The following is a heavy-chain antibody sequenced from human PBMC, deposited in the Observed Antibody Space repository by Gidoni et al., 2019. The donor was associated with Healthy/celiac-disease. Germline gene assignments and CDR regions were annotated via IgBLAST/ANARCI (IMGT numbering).Heavy chain of an antibody. CDR1: GYTFTSYY. Sequence: QEQQLQSAAEVKKPGGSAKVSCWEAGYTFTSYYMHGVRQAPGQGLVWMGIINHSGGSTSYVQKVQRRVTMTRDTSTSTVCMELGSQRAVGAAVYYLVRSYYDSSVTDGWFDPWGQGTLVTVSS. CDR3: VRSYYDSSVTDGWFDP. V-gene: IGHV1-46*01. D-gene: IGHD3-22*01. CDR2: INHSGGST. J-gene: IGHJ5*02.